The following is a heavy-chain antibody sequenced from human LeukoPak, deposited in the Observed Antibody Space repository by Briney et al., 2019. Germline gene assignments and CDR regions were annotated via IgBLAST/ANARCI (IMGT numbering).Heavy chain of an antibody. CDR2: INAGNGNT. J-gene: IGHJ4*02. V-gene: IGHV1-3*03. D-gene: IGHD6-13*01. CDR1: GYTFTSYA. CDR3: ARDDPYSSSWYYFDY. Sequence: ASVKVSCKASGYTFTSYAMHWVRQAPGQRLEWMGWINAGNGNTKYSQELQGRVTITRDTSASTAYMELSSLRSEDMAAYYCARDDPYSSSWYYFDYWGQGTLVTVSS.